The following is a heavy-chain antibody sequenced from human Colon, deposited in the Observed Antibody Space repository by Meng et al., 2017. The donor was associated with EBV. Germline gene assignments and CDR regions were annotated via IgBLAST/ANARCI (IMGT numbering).Heavy chain of an antibody. Sequence: QSQLQESGPGLVKPSEALSRTCSVSGGSISTSGYYWGWIRQPPGKGLEWIGSIGHSGFTYYTPSLKSRVAVSLDTSKSQFSLMLTSVTAADTAVYYCVRSSAWVRTGFDPWDQGTLGTVAS. J-gene: IGHJ5*02. CDR1: GGSISTSGYY. V-gene: IGHV4-39*01. CDR3: VRSSAWVRTGFDP. CDR2: IGHSGFT. D-gene: IGHD6-19*01.